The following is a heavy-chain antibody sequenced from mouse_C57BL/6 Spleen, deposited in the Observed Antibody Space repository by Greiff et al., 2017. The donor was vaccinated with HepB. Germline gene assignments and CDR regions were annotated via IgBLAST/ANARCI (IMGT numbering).Heavy chain of an antibody. D-gene: IGHD3-2*02. V-gene: IGHV1-53*01. Sequence: VQLQQPGTELVKPGASVKLSCKASGYTFTSYWMHWVKQRPGQGLEWIGNINPSNGGTNYNEKFKSKATLTVDKSSSTAYMQLSSLTSEDSAVYYCARADSSGFAWFAYWGQGTLVTVSA. CDR3: ARADSSGFAWFAY. CDR1: GYTFTSYW. CDR2: INPSNGGT. J-gene: IGHJ3*01.